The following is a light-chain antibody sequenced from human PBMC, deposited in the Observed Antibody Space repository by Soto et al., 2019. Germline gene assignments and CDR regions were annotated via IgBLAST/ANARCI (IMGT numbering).Light chain of an antibody. CDR3: GTWDSSLSAGGV. CDR1: SSNIGNNY. V-gene: IGLV1-51*02. CDR2: ENN. J-gene: IGLJ7*01. Sequence: QSVLTQPPSVSAAPGQKVTISCSGSSSNIGNNYVSWYQQLPGTAPKLLIYENNKRPSGIPDRFSGSKSGTSATLGITGLQTGDEVDYYCGTWDSSLSAGGVFGGGTQLTVL.